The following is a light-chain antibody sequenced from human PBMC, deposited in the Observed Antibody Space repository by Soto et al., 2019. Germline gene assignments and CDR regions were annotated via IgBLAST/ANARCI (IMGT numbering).Light chain of an antibody. CDR3: QQYGSSQFT. J-gene: IGKJ3*01. CDR2: DTS. V-gene: IGKV3-20*01. CDR1: QSVNSNY. Sequence: EIVLMQSPGTLSLSPGDGATLSCRASQSVNSNYLAWYQQKPGQAPTVLIFDTSRRATGVPYRFSGSGSGTDFTLTISRLEPDDFAVYYCQQYGSSQFTFGPGTKVNIK.